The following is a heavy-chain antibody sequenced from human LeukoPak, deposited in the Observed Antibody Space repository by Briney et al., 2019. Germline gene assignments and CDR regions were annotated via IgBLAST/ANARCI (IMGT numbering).Heavy chain of an antibody. J-gene: IGHJ6*03. Sequence: SETLSLTCTVSGGSISSGSYYWSWLRQPAGKGLEWIGRIYTSGSTNYNPSLKSRVTISVDTSKNQFSLKLSSVTAADTAVYYCARAGYYGSGSYPLYYYYMDVWGKGTTVTISS. CDR2: IYTSGST. CDR1: GGSISSGSYY. D-gene: IGHD3-10*01. V-gene: IGHV4-61*02. CDR3: ARAGYYGSGSYPLYYYYMDV.